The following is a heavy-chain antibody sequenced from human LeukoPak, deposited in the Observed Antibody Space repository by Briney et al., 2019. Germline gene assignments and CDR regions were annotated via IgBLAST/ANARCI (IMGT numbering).Heavy chain of an antibody. D-gene: IGHD3-16*01. V-gene: IGHV3-21*04. J-gene: IGHJ6*02. CDR3: ARDGIPFGSDGYYGMDV. CDR1: GFTFSSYS. Sequence: PGGSLRLSCAASGFTFSSYSMNWVRQAPGKGLEWVSSISSSSSYIYYADSVKGRFTISRDNAKNSLYLQMNSLRAEDTALYHCARDGIPFGSDGYYGMDVWGQGTTVTVSS. CDR2: ISSSSSYI.